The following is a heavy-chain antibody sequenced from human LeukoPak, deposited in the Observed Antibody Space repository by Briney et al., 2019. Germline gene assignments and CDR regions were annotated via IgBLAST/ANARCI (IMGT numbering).Heavy chain of an antibody. CDR1: GFTFSSYW. V-gene: IGHV3-74*01. J-gene: IGHJ4*02. CDR2: INSDGSST. D-gene: IGHD3-10*01. Sequence: GGSLRLSCAASGFTFSSYWMHWVRRAPGKGLVWVSRINSDGSSTSYADSVKGRFTISRDNAKNTLYPQMNSLRAEDTALYYCVRMVRGVYYFDYWGQGTLVTVSS. CDR3: VRMVRGVYYFDY.